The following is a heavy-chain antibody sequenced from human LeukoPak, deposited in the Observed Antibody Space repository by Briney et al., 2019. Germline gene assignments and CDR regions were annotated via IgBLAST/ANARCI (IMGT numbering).Heavy chain of an antibody. CDR1: GFPFSSHG. V-gene: IGHV3-48*04. Sequence: RTGGSLRLSCAASGFPFSSHGMSWVRQAPGKGLEWVSYISSSGSTIYYADSVKGRFTISRDNAKNSLYLQMNSLRAEDTAVYYCARDYGGSSPFDYWGQGTLVTVSS. CDR2: ISSSGSTI. CDR3: ARDYGGSSPFDY. J-gene: IGHJ4*02. D-gene: IGHD4-23*01.